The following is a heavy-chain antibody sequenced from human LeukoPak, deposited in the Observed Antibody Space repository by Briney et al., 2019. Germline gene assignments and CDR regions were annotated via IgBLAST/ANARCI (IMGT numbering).Heavy chain of an antibody. CDR3: ATPNTYYDFWSGPK. V-gene: IGHV1-24*01. Sequence: GASVKVSCKVSGYTLTELSMHWVRQAPGKGLEWMGGFDPEDGETIYAQKFQGRVTMTEDTSTDTAYMELSSLRSEDTAVYYCATPNTYYDFWSGPKWGQGTLVTASS. CDR1: GYTLTELS. CDR2: FDPEDGET. D-gene: IGHD3-3*01. J-gene: IGHJ4*02.